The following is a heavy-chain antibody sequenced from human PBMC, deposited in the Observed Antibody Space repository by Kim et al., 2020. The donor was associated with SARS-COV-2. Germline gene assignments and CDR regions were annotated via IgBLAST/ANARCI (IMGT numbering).Heavy chain of an antibody. V-gene: IGHV3-21*01. J-gene: IGHJ6*02. CDR2: ISGSSNYI. D-gene: IGHD1-26*01. Sequence: GGSLRLSCGGSGFTFSSYSMNWVRQAPGKGLEWVASISGSSNYIYYAESMKGRFTISGDNAKNSVFLQMNSLRAEDTAVYYCARADYSASFSGMDVWGQGTPVTVSS. CDR3: ARADYSASFSGMDV. CDR1: GFTFSSYS.